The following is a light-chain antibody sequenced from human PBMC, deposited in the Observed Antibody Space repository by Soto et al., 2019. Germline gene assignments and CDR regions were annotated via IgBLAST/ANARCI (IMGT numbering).Light chain of an antibody. CDR2: AAS. CDR1: QGISSY. J-gene: IGKJ1*01. CDR3: QQYYSYPPWT. V-gene: IGKV1-8*01. Sequence: AILMTQSPSSFSSSTGYIFTITCRSSQGISSYLAWYQQKPGKAPKLLIYAASTLQSGVPSRFSGSGSGTDFTLTISCLQSEDFATYYCQQYYSYPPWTFGQGTKVDIK.